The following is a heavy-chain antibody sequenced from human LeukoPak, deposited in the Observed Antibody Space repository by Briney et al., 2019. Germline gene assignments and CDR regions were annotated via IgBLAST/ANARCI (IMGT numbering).Heavy chain of an antibody. CDR2: INPNSGGT. CDR3: ARASVGYCSGGSCYPGVY. CDR1: GYTFTGYY. V-gene: IGHV1-2*02. J-gene: IGHJ4*02. D-gene: IGHD2-15*01. Sequence: GASVKVSCKASGYTFTGYYMHWVRQAPGQGLEWMGWINPNSGGTNYAQKFQGRVTMTRDTSISTAYMELSRLRSDDTAVYYCARASVGYCSGGSCYPGVYWGQGTLVTVSS.